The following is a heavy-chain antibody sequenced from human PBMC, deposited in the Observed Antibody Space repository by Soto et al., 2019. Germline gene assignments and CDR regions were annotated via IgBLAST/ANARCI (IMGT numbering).Heavy chain of an antibody. J-gene: IGHJ4*02. Sequence: ASVKVSCKASGYTFTSYGISWVRQAPGQGLEWMGWISAYNGNTNYAQKLQGRVTMTTDTSTSTAYMELRSLRSDDTAVYYCARDPLQSYYDFWSGSLAYWGQGTLVTVSS. CDR3: ARDPLQSYYDFWSGSLAY. D-gene: IGHD3-3*01. V-gene: IGHV1-18*01. CDR1: GYTFTSYG. CDR2: ISAYNGNT.